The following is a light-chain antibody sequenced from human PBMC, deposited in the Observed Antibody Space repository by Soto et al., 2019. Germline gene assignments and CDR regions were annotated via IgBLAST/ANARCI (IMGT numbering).Light chain of an antibody. Sequence: DIQMTQSPSTLYAYVGDRVTLTCRASQSISSWLAWYKQTPGKAPKIMSYHAYSLESGVPSRFRGSESGTEFTLTINSLKPDDFETYYCQQYNSYPWTFGQGTKVDIK. CDR3: QQYNSYPWT. CDR2: HAY. J-gene: IGKJ1*01. V-gene: IGKV1-5*01. CDR1: QSISSW.